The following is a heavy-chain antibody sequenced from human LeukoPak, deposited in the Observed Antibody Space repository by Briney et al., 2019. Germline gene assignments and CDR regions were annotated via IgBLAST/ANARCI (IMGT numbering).Heavy chain of an antibody. D-gene: IGHD4-23*01. CDR3: GRHVYGGNSEYYYYYMDV. Sequence: SETLSLTCTVSGGSISSYYWSWIRQPPGKGLEWIGYIYYSGSTNYNPSLKSRVTISVDTSKNQFSLKLSSVTAADTAVCYCGRHVYGGNSEYYYYYMDVWGKGTTVTVSS. J-gene: IGHJ6*03. V-gene: IGHV4-59*01. CDR2: IYYSGST. CDR1: GGSISSYY.